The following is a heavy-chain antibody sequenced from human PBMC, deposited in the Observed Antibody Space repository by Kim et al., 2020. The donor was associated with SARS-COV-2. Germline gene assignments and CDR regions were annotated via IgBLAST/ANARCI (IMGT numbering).Heavy chain of an antibody. CDR3: AKGAARRGYSGYESNYYYYGMDV. CDR2: IYSGGSST. J-gene: IGHJ6*02. V-gene: IGHV3-23*03. D-gene: IGHD5-12*01. CDR1: GFTFSSYA. Sequence: GGSLRLSCAASGFTFSSYAMSWVRQAPGKGLEWVSVIYSGGSSTYYADSVKGRFTISRDNSKNTLSLQMNSLRADDTAVYYCAKGAARRGYSGYESNYYYYGMDVWGQGTTVTVSS.